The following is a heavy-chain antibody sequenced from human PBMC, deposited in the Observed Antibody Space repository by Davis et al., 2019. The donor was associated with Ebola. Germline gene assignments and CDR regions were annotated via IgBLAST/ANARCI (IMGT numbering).Heavy chain of an antibody. CDR3: ARWTYDSRTIDY. J-gene: IGHJ4*02. CDR2: IYSGGST. V-gene: IGHV3-53*04. D-gene: IGHD3-22*01. CDR1: GFTFSGSA. Sequence: GGSLRLSCAASGFTFSGSAMHWVRQAPGKGLEWVSVIYSGGSTYYADSVKGRFTISRHNSKNTLYLQMNSLRAEDTAVYYCARWTYDSRTIDYWGQGTLVTVSS.